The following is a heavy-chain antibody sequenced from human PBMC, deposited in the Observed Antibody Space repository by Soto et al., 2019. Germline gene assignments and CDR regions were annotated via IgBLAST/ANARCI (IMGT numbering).Heavy chain of an antibody. CDR3: ATDAYYDTSGYWF. CDR1: GFSFSKAW. V-gene: IGHV3-15*01. D-gene: IGHD3-22*01. Sequence: GGSLRLSCAASGFSFSKAWMSWVRLTPGKGLEWVGRVKSKTDGATTDYAAPVKGRFTISRDDSKNTLYLQINSLKTEDTAVYYCATDAYYDTSGYWFWGRGTLVTVSS. CDR2: VKSKTDGATT. J-gene: IGHJ4*02.